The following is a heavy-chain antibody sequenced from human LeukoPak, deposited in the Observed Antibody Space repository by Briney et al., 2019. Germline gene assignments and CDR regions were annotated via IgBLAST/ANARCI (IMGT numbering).Heavy chain of an antibody. CDR2: ISSSSSYI. CDR1: GFTFSSYS. Sequence: GGSLRLSCAASGFTFSSYSMNWVRQAPGKGLEWVSSISSSSSYIYYAGSVKGRFTISRDNAKNSLYLQMNSLRAEDTAVYYCARASGGYELINYFDYWGQGTLVTVSS. J-gene: IGHJ4*02. D-gene: IGHD5-12*01. CDR3: ARASGGYELINYFDY. V-gene: IGHV3-21*01.